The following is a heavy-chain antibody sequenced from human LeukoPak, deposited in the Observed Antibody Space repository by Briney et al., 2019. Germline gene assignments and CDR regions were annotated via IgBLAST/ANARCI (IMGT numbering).Heavy chain of an antibody. CDR1: GFTFSDYY. Sequence: GGSLRLSCAASGFTFSDYYMSWIRQAPGKGLEWVSYISSSGSTIYYADSVKGRFTISRGDAKNSLYLQMNSLRAEDTAVYYCTKDPDGDYVGAFDMWGPGTMVTVSS. D-gene: IGHD4-17*01. CDR3: TKDPDGDYVGAFDM. J-gene: IGHJ3*02. CDR2: ISSSGSTI. V-gene: IGHV3-11*01.